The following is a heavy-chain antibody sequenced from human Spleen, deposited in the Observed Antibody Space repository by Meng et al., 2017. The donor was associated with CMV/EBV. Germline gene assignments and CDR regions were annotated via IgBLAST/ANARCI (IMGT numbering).Heavy chain of an antibody. V-gene: IGHV4-59*01. CDR2: ISWSGST. CDR1: GDSIISYY. CDR3: ARRRLRDAFYDY. Sequence: SETLSLTCIVSGDSIISYYWSWIRQPPGKRLEWIGAISWSGSTNHNPSLKSRVTMSVDTDKNQFSLKLSSVTAADTALYYCARRRLRDAFYDYWGQGALVTVSS. D-gene: IGHD5-24*01. J-gene: IGHJ4*02.